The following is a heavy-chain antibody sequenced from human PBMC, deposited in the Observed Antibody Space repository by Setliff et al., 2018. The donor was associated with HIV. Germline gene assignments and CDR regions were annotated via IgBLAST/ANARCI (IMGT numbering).Heavy chain of an antibody. CDR1: EYSFSNYW. V-gene: IGHV5-51*01. CDR3: ARVDMGYYYDSSGYSHFDH. Sequence: PGESLKISCKASEYSFSNYWIGWVRQMPGKGLEWMGIIYPGDSDTRYGPSFQGQVTISADKSINTAYLQWSSLKASDTAMYYCARVDMGYYYDSSGYSHFDHWGQGTLVTVSS. D-gene: IGHD3-22*01. CDR2: IYPGDSDT. J-gene: IGHJ4*02.